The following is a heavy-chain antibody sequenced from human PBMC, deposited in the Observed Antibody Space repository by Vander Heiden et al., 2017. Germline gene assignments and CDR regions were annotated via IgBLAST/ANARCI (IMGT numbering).Heavy chain of an antibody. J-gene: IGHJ4*02. Sequence: QVQLVQSGAEGKKPGSSVKVSCKASGGTFSSYAISWVRQAPGQGFEWMGGIIPIFVTANYAQKFKGRVTITADESTSTAYMELSSLRSEDTAVYYCAGENYYYDSSGYYYLPFDYWGQGTLVTVSS. CDR3: AGENYYYDSSGYYYLPFDY. CDR1: GGTFSSYA. V-gene: IGHV1-69*01. CDR2: IIPIFVTA. D-gene: IGHD3-22*01.